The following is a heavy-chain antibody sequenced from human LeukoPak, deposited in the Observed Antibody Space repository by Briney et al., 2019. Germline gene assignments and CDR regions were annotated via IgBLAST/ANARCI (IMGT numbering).Heavy chain of an antibody. J-gene: IGHJ6*02. V-gene: IGHV4-34*01. CDR2: INHSGST. CDR3: AREGEFAYYYYGMDV. CDR1: GGSFSGYY. Sequence: PSETLSLTCAVYGGSFSGYYWSWIRQPPGKGLEWIGEINHSGSTNYNPSLKSRVTISVDTSKNQFSLKLSSVTAADTAVYYCAREGEFAYYYYGMDVWGQGTTVTVSS. D-gene: IGHD2/OR15-2a*01.